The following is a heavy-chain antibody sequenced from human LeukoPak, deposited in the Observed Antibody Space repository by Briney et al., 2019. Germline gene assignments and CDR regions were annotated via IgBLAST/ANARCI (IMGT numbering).Heavy chain of an antibody. CDR1: GNTFTNYG. Sequence: ASVKVSCKASGNTFTNYGISWVRQAPGQGLEWMGWISVYNGNTNYAQNFQGRVTMTTDTSTGTAYMELRSLRSDDTAVYYCATYTGNNGWFDPWGQGTLVTVSS. J-gene: IGHJ5*02. CDR2: ISVYNGNT. V-gene: IGHV1-18*01. CDR3: ATYTGNNGWFDP. D-gene: IGHD1/OR15-1a*01.